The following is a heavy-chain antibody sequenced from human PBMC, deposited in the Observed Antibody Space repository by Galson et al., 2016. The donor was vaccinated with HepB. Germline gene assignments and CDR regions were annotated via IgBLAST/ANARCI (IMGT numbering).Heavy chain of an antibody. CDR3: ARWYCSGGSCHGDAFDI. D-gene: IGHD2-15*01. J-gene: IGHJ3*02. CDR2: IYYSGST. CDR1: GGPINRGDYY. V-gene: IGHV4-31*03. Sequence: TLSLTCTVSGGPINRGDYYWSWIRQHPGKGLEWIGYIYYSGSTYYNPSLKSRITISIDTSKNQFSLKLRSVTAADTAVYYCARWYCSGGSCHGDAFDIWGQGTLVAVSS.